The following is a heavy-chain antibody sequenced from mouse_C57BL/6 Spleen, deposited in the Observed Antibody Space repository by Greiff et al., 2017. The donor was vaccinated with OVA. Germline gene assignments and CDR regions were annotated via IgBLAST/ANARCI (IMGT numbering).Heavy chain of an antibody. V-gene: IGHV1-53*01. CDR2: INPSNGGT. CDR3: ARSGDSSGYLFAY. J-gene: IGHJ3*01. CDR1: GYTFPSYW. Sequence: VQLQQPGTELVKPGASVKLSCKASGYTFPSYWMHWVKQRPGQGLEWIGNINPSNGGTNYNEKFKSKATLTVDKSSSTAYMQLSSLTSEDSAVYYCARSGDSSGYLFAYWGQGTLVTVSA. D-gene: IGHD3-2*02.